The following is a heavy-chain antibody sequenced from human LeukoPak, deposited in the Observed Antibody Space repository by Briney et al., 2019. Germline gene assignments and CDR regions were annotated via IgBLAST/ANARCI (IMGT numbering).Heavy chain of an antibody. Sequence: GGSLRLSCAASGFTVSSNYMSWARQAPGKGLEWVSVVYSDGKICYADAVKGRFTISKDNSRNTLYLQMNSLRAEDTAVYYCEGWERPFDYWGQGTLVTVSS. J-gene: IGHJ4*02. V-gene: IGHV3-53*01. CDR1: GFTVSSNY. CDR3: EGWERPFDY. CDR2: VYSDGKI. D-gene: IGHD1-26*01.